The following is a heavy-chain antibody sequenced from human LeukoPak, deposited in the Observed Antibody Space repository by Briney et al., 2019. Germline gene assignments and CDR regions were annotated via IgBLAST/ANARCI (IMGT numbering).Heavy chain of an antibody. V-gene: IGHV3-23*01. CDR3: AKSRRGYSGYGYYFDY. CDR1: GFTFSSYA. J-gene: IGHJ4*02. D-gene: IGHD5-12*01. CDR2: ISGSGGST. Sequence: GGSLRLSCAASGFTFSSYAMSWVRQAPGKGLEWVSAISGSGGSTYYADSVKGRFTISSDNSKNTLYLQMNSLRAEDTAVYYCAKSRRGYSGYGYYFDYWGQGTLVTVSS.